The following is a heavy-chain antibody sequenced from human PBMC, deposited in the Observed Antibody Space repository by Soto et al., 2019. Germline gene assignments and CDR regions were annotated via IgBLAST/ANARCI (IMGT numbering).Heavy chain of an antibody. J-gene: IGHJ6*02. V-gene: IGHV4-31*03. CDR3: ARGRISNYYYGMDV. CDR2: IYYSGST. D-gene: IGHD3-16*02. CDR1: GGSISSGGYY. Sequence: QVQLQESGPGLVKPSQTLSLTCTVSGGSISSGGYYWSWIRQHPGKGLEWIGYIYYSGSTYYNPSLKGRVTISVDTSKNQFSLKLSSVTAADTAVYYCARGRISNYYYGMDVWGQGTTVTVSS.